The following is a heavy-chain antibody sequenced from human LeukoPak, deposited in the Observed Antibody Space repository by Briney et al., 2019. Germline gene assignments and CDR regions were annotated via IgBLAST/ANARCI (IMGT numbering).Heavy chain of an antibody. CDR3: AKDIGSYDSSGLDY. J-gene: IGHJ4*02. Sequence: GGSLRLSCAASGFTFSSYWMYWVRQAPGKGLEWVSGISWNSGSIGYADSVKGRFTISRDNAKNSLYLQMNSLRAEDTALYYCAKDIGSYDSSGLDYWGQGTLVTVSS. CDR1: GFTFSSYW. CDR2: ISWNSGSI. V-gene: IGHV3-9*01. D-gene: IGHD3-22*01.